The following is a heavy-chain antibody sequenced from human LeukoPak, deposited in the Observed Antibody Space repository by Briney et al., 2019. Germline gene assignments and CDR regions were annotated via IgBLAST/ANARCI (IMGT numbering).Heavy chain of an antibody. D-gene: IGHD6-13*01. Sequence: PSETLSLTCTVSGYSISSGYYWGWIRQSPGKGLEWIATISHSESTNYNPSLKSRVTISVDTSKNQFSLKLSSVTAADTAVYYCARGFKGFLAAAGTANYYYYYMDVWGQGTLVTVSS. V-gene: IGHV4-38-2*02. J-gene: IGHJ6*03. CDR3: ARGFKGFLAAAGTANYYYYYMDV. CDR1: GYSISSGYY. CDR2: ISHSEST.